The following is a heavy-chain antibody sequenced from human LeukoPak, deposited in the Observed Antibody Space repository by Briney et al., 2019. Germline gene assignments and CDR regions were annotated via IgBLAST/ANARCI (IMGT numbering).Heavy chain of an antibody. J-gene: IGHJ4*02. D-gene: IGHD4-11*01. CDR1: GFTFGTYW. CDR2: IKEDGSEK. CDR3: AGERDMTTVWEIFEY. V-gene: IGHV3-7*01. Sequence: GGSLRLSCAAPGFTFGTYWMSWVRQAPGKGLEWVANIKEDGSEKYYADSVKGRFTISRDNAKKSLYLQMNSLRADDTAVYYCAGERDMTTVWEIFEYWGQGALATVSS.